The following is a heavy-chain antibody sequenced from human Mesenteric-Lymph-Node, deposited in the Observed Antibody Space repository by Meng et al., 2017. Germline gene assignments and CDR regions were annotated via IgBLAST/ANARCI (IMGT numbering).Heavy chain of an antibody. CDR2: IYPGDSDT. CDR3: ARHSAALLWLGGRGAFAV. CDR1: GYSFSSYW. D-gene: IGHD3-10*01. J-gene: IGHJ3*01. Sequence: GESLKISCETSGYSFSSYWIAWVRQMPGKGLEWRGIIYPGDSDTRYSPSFQGRISISVDKSTSSAYLQWSTLKASDTAMYYCARHSAALLWLGGRGAFAVWGQGKRV. V-gene: IGHV5-51*01.